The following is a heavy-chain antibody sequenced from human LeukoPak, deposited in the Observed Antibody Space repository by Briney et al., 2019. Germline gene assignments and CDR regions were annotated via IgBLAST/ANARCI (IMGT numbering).Heavy chain of an antibody. J-gene: IGHJ4*02. Sequence: SETLSLTCTVSGYSITSGYYWAWIRQSPGKGLEWIGSFFHSGNNFYNPSLRSRVTISLGTSRNQFSLKLNSVTAADTAVYYCARRGYASGWHACDSWGQGVLVAVSS. CDR2: FFHSGNN. CDR1: GYSITSGYY. CDR3: ARRGYASGWHACDS. V-gene: IGHV4-38-2*02. D-gene: IGHD6-19*01.